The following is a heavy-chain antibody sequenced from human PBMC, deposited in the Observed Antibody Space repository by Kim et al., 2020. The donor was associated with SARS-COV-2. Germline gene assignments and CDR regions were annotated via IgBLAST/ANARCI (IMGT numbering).Heavy chain of an antibody. CDR1: GYSFTSYW. V-gene: IGHV5-51*01. CDR2: IYPGDSDT. D-gene: IGHD2-21*02. J-gene: IGHJ4*02. Sequence: GESLKISCKGSGYSFTSYWIGWVRQMPGKGLEWMGIIYPGDSDTRYSPSFQGQVTISADQSISTAYLQWRSLKASDTAMYYCARHSYCGGDCYSGPLNYWGQGTLVTVSS. CDR3: ARHSYCGGDCYSGPLNY.